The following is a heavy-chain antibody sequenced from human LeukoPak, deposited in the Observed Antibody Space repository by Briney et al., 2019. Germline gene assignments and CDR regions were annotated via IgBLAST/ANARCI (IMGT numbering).Heavy chain of an antibody. CDR3: ARDATLNSLDF. J-gene: IGHJ4*02. CDR1: GYTFTKYY. D-gene: IGHD2-15*01. Sequence: ASVKVSCKASGYTFTKYYIHWVRQAPGQGLEWMGRVNPSGGSTTYAQKFQGRVTMTRDTSTSTLYMELSSLRSEDTAVYYCARDATLNSLDFWGQGTLVTVSS. CDR2: VNPSGGST. V-gene: IGHV1-46*01.